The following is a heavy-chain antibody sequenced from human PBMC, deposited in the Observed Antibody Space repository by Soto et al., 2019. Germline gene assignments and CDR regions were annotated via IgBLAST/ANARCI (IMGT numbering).Heavy chain of an antibody. J-gene: IGHJ4*02. CDR3: ARHEGNGNVWPLDY. V-gene: IGHV4-39*01. CDR2: IHYSGST. Sequence: QVQLLESGPGLVKPSETLSLTCTVSGDSIGTTHSYWAWIRQSPGKGLEWIGNIHYSGSTSYMPSLSSRATLSIDTSKNQFSLWLTSVPAEDPAVYSCARHEGNGNVWPLDYWGQGILVTVSS. D-gene: IGHD2-8*01. CDR1: GDSIGTTHSY.